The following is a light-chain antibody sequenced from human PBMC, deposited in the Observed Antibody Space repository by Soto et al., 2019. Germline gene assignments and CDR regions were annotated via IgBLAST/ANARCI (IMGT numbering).Light chain of an antibody. Sequence: QSVLTQPPSASGTPGQRVTISCSGSSSNIGSNTVNWYQQLPGTAPKLLIYSNNQRPSGVPDRSSGSKSGTSASLAISGLQSEDEADYYCAAWDDSLNGPLYVFGTGTKVTVL. J-gene: IGLJ1*01. V-gene: IGLV1-44*01. CDR3: AAWDDSLNGPLYV. CDR1: SSNIGSNT. CDR2: SNN.